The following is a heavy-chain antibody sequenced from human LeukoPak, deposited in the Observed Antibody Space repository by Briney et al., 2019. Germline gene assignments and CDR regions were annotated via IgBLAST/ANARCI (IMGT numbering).Heavy chain of an antibody. Sequence: GGSLRLSCAASGFTLNKYWMHWVRQAPGKGLAWVSRISSDGTTTAYADSVKGRFTISRDSAKNMLYLQMNSLRVEDTAMYYCASPGDNYAILGLDYWGQGTLVTVSS. D-gene: IGHD3-9*01. CDR2: ISSDGTTT. CDR3: ASPGDNYAILGLDY. V-gene: IGHV3-74*01. CDR1: GFTLNKYW. J-gene: IGHJ4*02.